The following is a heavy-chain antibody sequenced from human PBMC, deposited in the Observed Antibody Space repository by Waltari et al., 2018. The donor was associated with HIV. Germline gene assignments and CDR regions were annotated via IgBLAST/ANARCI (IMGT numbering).Heavy chain of an antibody. D-gene: IGHD2-8*01. J-gene: IGHJ6*02. V-gene: IGHV1-18*01. CDR2: RSDYDGNK. Sequence: QVQLVQSGPEMKKLGASVKISCRASGFTFTNYVFSWVRQAHGQGLEGLGWRSDYDGNKDFARRFKGRGILTTETATTTAYLEVRSLRSDDTAMYYCVRGGGTWLYDMYYYQGMDVWGQGTTVTVSS. CDR1: GFTFTNYV. CDR3: VRGGGTWLYDMYYYQGMDV.